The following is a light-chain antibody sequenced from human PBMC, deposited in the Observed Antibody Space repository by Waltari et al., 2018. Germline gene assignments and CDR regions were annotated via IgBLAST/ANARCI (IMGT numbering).Light chain of an antibody. J-gene: IGLJ1*01. CDR3: CSYNDGPYV. V-gene: IGLV2-23*02. CDR2: EVT. CDR1: RSVVGLYNL. Sequence: PALPHPAPVSGPPGQPTTTSCTGTRSVVGLYNLFPWYKKHPGKAPKPLIHEVTKRPSGVSSRFSASRSGNTASLTISGLQAEDEADYYCCSYNDGPYVFGTGTKVTVL.